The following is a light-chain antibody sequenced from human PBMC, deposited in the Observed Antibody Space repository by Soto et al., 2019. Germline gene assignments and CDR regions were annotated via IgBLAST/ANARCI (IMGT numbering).Light chain of an antibody. V-gene: IGKV1-5*01. CDR2: DVS. CDR1: QIISSW. CDR3: QQYNTFWT. J-gene: IGKJ1*01. Sequence: DIQMTQSPSTLSASVGDRVTITCRACQIISSWLAWYQQKPGKAPKLLIYDVSSLESGVPSRFSGSGSGTEFTLTISSLQPDDSATYYCQQYNTFWTFGQGTKVEIK.